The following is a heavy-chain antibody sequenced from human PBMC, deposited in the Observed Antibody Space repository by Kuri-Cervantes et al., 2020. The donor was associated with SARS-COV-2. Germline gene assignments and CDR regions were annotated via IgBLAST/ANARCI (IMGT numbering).Heavy chain of an antibody. CDR2: IFHDGST. V-gene: IGHV4-4*02. Sequence: GSLRLSCVVSGGAINTYNWWTWVRQSPGKGLRWIGEIFHDGSTKFNPSLSLRGRVTMSLDKSKNHFSLNLTSVTAADTAVYYCARESTYTFDIWGQGTLVTVSS. J-gene: IGHJ3*02. CDR3: ARESTYTFDI. D-gene: IGHD2-2*02. CDR1: GGAINTYNW.